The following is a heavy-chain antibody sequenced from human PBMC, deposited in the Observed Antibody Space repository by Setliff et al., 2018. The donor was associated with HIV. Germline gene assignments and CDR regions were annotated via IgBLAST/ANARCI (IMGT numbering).Heavy chain of an antibody. Sequence: ASVKVSCKTSGYTFTNYGVSWVRQAPGQGLQWLGCINTYTGYTHYAKDLQARVTMTTSTSTSTAYMYLRSLTSDDTAIYYCAATGSGGYVHWGQGTQVTVSS. CDR3: AATGSGGYVH. D-gene: IGHD5-12*01. CDR2: INTYTGYT. J-gene: IGHJ4*02. V-gene: IGHV1-18*01. CDR1: GYTFTNYG.